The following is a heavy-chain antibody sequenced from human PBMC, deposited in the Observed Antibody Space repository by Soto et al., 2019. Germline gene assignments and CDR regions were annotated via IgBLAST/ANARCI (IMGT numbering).Heavy chain of an antibody. D-gene: IGHD4-4*01. CDR2: ISGSGGST. CDR3: ARHFYSNSPFDY. Sequence: GGSLRLSCAASGFTFSSSAMSWVRQAPGKGLEWVSGISGSGGSTYYADSVKGRFTVSRDSSKSTLYLQMNSLRAEDTAVYYCARHFYSNSPFDYWGQGTLVTVSS. V-gene: IGHV3-23*01. CDR1: GFTFSSSA. J-gene: IGHJ4*02.